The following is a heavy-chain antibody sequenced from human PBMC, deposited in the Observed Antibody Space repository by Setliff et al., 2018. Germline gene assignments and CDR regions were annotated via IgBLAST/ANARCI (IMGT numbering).Heavy chain of an antibody. CDR2: FYHSGST. CDR1: GGSISSYY. Sequence: SETLSLTCNVSGGSISSYYWTWIRQPPGKGLEWIGYFYHSGSTNYNPSLKGRVTMTSDTSRNQLSLKLTSVSAADTAIYYCARSSYYASGNSHNYYMDVWGKGTEVTV. D-gene: IGHD3-10*01. J-gene: IGHJ6*03. CDR3: ARSSYYASGNSHNYYMDV. V-gene: IGHV4-59*08.